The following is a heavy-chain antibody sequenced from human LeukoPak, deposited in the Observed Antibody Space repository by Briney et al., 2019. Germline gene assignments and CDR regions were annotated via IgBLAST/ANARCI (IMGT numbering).Heavy chain of an antibody. CDR1: GFTFSSYA. Sequence: GGSLRLSCGASGFTFSSYAMNWVRQAPGKGLEWVAVISYAGSNKYYADSVKGRFTISRDNSKNTLYLQMNSLRAEDTAVYYCAKSHSSGWYYFDYWGQGTLVTVSS. CDR3: AKSHSSGWYYFDY. V-gene: IGHV3-30*18. D-gene: IGHD6-19*01. CDR2: ISYAGSNK. J-gene: IGHJ4*02.